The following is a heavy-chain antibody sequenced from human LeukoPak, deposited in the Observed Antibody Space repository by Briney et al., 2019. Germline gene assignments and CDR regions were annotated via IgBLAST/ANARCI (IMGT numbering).Heavy chain of an antibody. CDR3: ARAYGPLWGVVVPAAIDY. D-gene: IGHD2-2*02. CDR1: GYTFTSYG. Sequence: ASVKVSRKASGYTFTSYGISWVRQAPGQGLEWMGWISAYNGNTNYAQKLQGRVTMTTDTSTSTAYMELRSLRSDDTAVYYCARAYGPLWGVVVPAAIDYWGQGTLVTVSS. CDR2: ISAYNGNT. J-gene: IGHJ4*02. V-gene: IGHV1-18*01.